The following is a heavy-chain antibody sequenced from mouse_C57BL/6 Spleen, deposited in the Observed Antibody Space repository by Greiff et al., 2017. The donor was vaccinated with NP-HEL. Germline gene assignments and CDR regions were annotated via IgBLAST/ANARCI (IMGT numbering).Heavy chain of an antibody. D-gene: IGHD1-1*01. CDR1: GYTFTSYW. CDR3: ARGGTVPRDYFDY. V-gene: IGHV1-50*01. CDR2: IDPSDSYT. J-gene: IGHJ2*01. Sequence: VQLQQSGAELVKPGASVKLSCKASGYTFTSYWMQWVKQRPGQGLEWIGEIDPSDSYTNYNQKFKGKATLTVDTSSSTAYMQLSSLTSEDSAVYYCARGGTVPRDYFDYWGQGTTLTVSS.